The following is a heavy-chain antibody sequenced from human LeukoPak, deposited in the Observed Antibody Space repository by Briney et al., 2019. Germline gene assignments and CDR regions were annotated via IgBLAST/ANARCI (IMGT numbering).Heavy chain of an antibody. D-gene: IGHD3-10*02. Sequence: SETLSLTCTVSGGSISSSSNYWGWIRQPAGKGLEWIGSIYYSGSTYYHPSLKSRVTISVDTSKNQFSLKLSSVTAADTAVYYCASLSTGAEYFQHWGQGTLVTVSS. V-gene: IGHV4-39*07. CDR3: ASLSTGAEYFQH. J-gene: IGHJ1*01. CDR1: GGSISSSSNY. CDR2: IYYSGST.